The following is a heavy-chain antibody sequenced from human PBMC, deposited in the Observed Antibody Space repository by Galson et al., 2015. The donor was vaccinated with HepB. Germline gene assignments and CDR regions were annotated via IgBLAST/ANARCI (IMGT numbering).Heavy chain of an antibody. V-gene: IGHV3-30*18. CDR1: GFIFSDFS. J-gene: IGHJ4*02. D-gene: IGHD3-3*01. CDR3: VKEHRSAWPNLES. CDR2: MSKRGNSI. Sequence: SLRLSCAASGFIFSDFSMHWVRQAPGKGLEWVAVMSKRGNSINYADSMKGRFTISRDNSKNTVYLQMHDLRHEDTALYFCVKEHRSAWPNLESWGQGTLVIVSS.